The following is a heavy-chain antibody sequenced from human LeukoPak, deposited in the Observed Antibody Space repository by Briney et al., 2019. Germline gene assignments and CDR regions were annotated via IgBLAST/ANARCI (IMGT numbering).Heavy chain of an antibody. J-gene: IGHJ3*02. CDR3: AREDMWAFDM. CDR2: IKPDGSDK. Sequence: GGSLRLSCAASGFTFSHYWMSWVRQAPGKGLEWVANIKPDGSDKYYVDSVKGRSTISRDNAKNTLYLEMDSLRAEDTAVYYCAREDMWAFDMWGQGTMVTVS. D-gene: IGHD2-15*01. CDR1: GFTFSHYW. V-gene: IGHV3-7*01.